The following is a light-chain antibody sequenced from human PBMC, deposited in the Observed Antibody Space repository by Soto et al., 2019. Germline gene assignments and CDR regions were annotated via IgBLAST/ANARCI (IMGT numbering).Light chain of an antibody. J-gene: IGKJ1*01. CDR2: DVS. CDR3: QQYGSSPT. V-gene: IGKV3-20*01. Sequence: EIVLTQSPGTLSLSPGERATLSCRSSQSVSSNYLAWYQQKPDQAPRLVIYDVSGRATGIPDRFSGSGSGTDFTLTISRLEPEVFAVYSCQQYGSSPTFGQETKVEI. CDR1: QSVSSNY.